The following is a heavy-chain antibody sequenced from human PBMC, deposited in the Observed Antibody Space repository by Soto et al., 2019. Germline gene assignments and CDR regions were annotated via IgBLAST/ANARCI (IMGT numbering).Heavy chain of an antibody. CDR2: IYHSGST. V-gene: IGHV4-4*02. CDR3: ASRSIAARPWYYYGMDV. D-gene: IGHD6-6*01. CDR1: GGSISSSNW. Sequence: PSETLSLTCAVSGGSISSSNWWSWVRQPPGKGLEWIGEIYHSGSTNYNPSLKSRVTISVDKSKNQFSRKLSSVTAADTAVYYCASRSIAARPWYYYGMDVWGQGTTVTVSS. J-gene: IGHJ6*02.